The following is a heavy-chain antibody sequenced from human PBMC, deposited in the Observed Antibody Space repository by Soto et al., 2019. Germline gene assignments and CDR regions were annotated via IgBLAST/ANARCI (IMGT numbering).Heavy chain of an antibody. Sequence: EVQLVESGGGLIQPGGSLRLSCLASGFNFRSYSMNWVRQAPGKGLEWISYISSSDINIYYADSVRGRFTISRDIAKTSLYLQMNSLRAEEAAVYYCARDYGDYVPRNDSWGQGTLGTVSS. CDR3: ARDYGDYVPRNDS. D-gene: IGHD4-17*01. CDR1: GFNFRSYS. J-gene: IGHJ5*01. CDR2: ISSSDINI. V-gene: IGHV3-48*01.